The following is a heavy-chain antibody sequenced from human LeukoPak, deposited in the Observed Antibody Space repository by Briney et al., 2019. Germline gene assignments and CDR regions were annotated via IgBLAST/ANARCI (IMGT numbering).Heavy chain of an antibody. Sequence: TSETLSLTCTVSGGSISSYYWSWIRQPPGKGLEWIGYIYYSGSTNYNPSLKSRVTISVDTSKNQFSLKLSSVTAADTAVYYCARVPGARGGIRYFDYWGQGTLVTVSS. V-gene: IGHV4-59*01. CDR1: GGSISSYY. CDR2: IYYSGST. J-gene: IGHJ4*02. CDR3: ARVPGARGGIRYFDY. D-gene: IGHD3-16*01.